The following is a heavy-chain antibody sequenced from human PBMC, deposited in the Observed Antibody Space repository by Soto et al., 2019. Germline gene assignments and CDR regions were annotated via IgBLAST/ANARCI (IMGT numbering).Heavy chain of an antibody. V-gene: IGHV4-34*01. D-gene: IGHD3-10*01. CDR1: GGSFSGYY. J-gene: IGHJ5*02. Sequence: SETLSLTCAVYGGSFSGYYWSWIRQPPGKGLEWIGEINHSGSTNYNPSLKSRVTISVDTSKNQFSLKLSSVTAADTAVYYCARGLFRGQYNWFDPWGQGTLVTVSS. CDR2: INHSGST. CDR3: ARGLFRGQYNWFDP.